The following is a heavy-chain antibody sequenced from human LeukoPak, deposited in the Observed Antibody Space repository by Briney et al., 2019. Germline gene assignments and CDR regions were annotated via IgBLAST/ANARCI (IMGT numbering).Heavy chain of an antibody. CDR3: AKQGDSSSSGGWFNP. CDR1: GFTFDDYA. J-gene: IGHJ5*02. Sequence: GGSLRLSCAASGFTFDDYAMHWVRQAPGKGLEWVSGISWNSGSIGYADSVKGRFTISRDNAKNSLYLQMNSLRPEDTAIYYCAKQGDSSSSGGWFNPWGQGTLVTVSS. CDR2: ISWNSGSI. D-gene: IGHD6-6*01. V-gene: IGHV3-9*01.